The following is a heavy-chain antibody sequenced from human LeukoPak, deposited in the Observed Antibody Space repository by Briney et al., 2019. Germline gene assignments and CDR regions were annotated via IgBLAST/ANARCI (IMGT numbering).Heavy chain of an antibody. V-gene: IGHV3-49*04. CDR3: TRVSSGWYSASYYYMDV. J-gene: IGHJ6*03. CDR1: GFTFGDYA. CDR2: IRSKAYGGTT. D-gene: IGHD6-19*01. Sequence: GGSLRLSCTVSGFTFGDYAMSWVRQAPGKGLERVGFIRSKAYGGTTEYAASVKGRFTISREDSKSIAYLQMNSLKTEDTAVYYCTRVSSGWYSASYYYMDVWGKGTTVTVSS.